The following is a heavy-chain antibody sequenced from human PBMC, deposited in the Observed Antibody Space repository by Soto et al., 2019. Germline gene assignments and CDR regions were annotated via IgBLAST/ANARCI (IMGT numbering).Heavy chain of an antibody. CDR2: IKTDGSAA. D-gene: IGHD6-19*01. J-gene: IGHJ4*02. Sequence: VESGGVLVQPGGSLRLSCAASGFTFDSHWMHWVRQAPGEVLVWVSRIKTDGSAAAYADSVKGRFTISRDNTKNTLYLQMNSLRAEDTAVYFCVRESGVAADCWGQGTLVTVS. CDR3: VRESGVAADC. CDR1: GFTFDSHW. V-gene: IGHV3-74*01.